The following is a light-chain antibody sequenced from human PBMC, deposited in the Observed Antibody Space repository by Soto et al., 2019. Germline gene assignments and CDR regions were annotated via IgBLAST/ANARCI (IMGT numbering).Light chain of an antibody. V-gene: IGLV3-21*04. Sequence: SYELTQPPSVSVAPGKTARITCGGNNIGSKSVHWYQQKPGQAPVLVIYYDSDRPSGIPERFSGSNSGNTATLTISRVEAGDEADYYCQVWDSSSDHLNVFGTGTQLTVL. CDR1: NIGSKS. CDR3: QVWDSSSDHLNV. CDR2: YDS. J-gene: IGLJ1*01.